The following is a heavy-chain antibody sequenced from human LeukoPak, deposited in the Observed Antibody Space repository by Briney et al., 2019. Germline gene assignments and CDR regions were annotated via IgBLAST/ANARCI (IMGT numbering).Heavy chain of an antibody. Sequence: PGGSLRLSGAASGFTFSSYAMSWVRQATGKGLEWVSAISDGRGSIYYADYVKGRFTISRDNSKNTLYLQMNSLRAEDTAVYYCASQPPEDCSSTSCGFDYWGQGTLVTVSS. CDR2: ISDGRGSI. CDR1: GFTFSSYA. V-gene: IGHV3-23*01. D-gene: IGHD2-2*01. CDR3: ASQPPEDCSSTSCGFDY. J-gene: IGHJ4*02.